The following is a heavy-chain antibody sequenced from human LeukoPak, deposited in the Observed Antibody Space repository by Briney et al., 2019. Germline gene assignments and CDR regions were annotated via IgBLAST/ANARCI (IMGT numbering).Heavy chain of an antibody. CDR1: VGAISSYY. V-gene: IGHV4-4*09. CDR3: ARQGGSYYEAFDY. CDR2: IYTSGRT. D-gene: IGHD1-26*01. Sequence: PSETLSLTCTVSVGAISSYYWSWIRQPTGKGLEWIGYIYTSGRTNYNPSLKSRVTISVDTSKNQFSLKLSSVAAADTAVYYCARQGGSYYEAFDYWGQGTLVTVSS. J-gene: IGHJ4*02.